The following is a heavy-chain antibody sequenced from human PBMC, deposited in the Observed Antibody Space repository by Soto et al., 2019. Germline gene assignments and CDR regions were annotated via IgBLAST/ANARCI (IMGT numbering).Heavy chain of an antibody. CDR1: GFTFSNAW. Sequence: EVQLVKSGGGLVKPGGSLRLSCAASGFTFSNAWMSWVRQAPGKGLEWVGRIKSKTDGGTTDYAAPVKGRFTISRDDSKNTLYLQMNSLKTEDTDVYYCTTKDITIFGEVDYWGQGTLVTVFS. V-gene: IGHV3-15*01. D-gene: IGHD3-3*01. J-gene: IGHJ4*02. CDR2: IKSKTDGGTT. CDR3: TTKDITIFGEVDY.